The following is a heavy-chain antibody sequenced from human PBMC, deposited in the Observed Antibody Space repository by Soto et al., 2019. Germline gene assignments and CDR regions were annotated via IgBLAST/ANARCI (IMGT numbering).Heavy chain of an antibody. CDR1: GYTFTSYG. V-gene: IGHV1-18*01. CDR3: ARVLQTPYYYDSKGYWGPFDY. D-gene: IGHD3-22*01. J-gene: IGHJ4*02. Sequence: QVQLVQSGAEVKKPGASVKVSCKASGYTFTSYGISWVRQAPGQGLEWMGWISAYNGNTNYAQKLQGRVTMTTDTSTSTAYMELRSLRSDDPAVYYCARVLQTPYYYDSKGYWGPFDYWGQGTLVTVSS. CDR2: ISAYNGNT.